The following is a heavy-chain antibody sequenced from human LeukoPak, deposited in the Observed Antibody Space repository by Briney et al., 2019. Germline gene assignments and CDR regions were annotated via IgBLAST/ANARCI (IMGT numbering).Heavy chain of an antibody. CDR3: VRDLHYSRLDY. D-gene: IGHD4-11*01. Sequence: GGSLRLSCAVSGLSFSTSWMDWVRQAPGKGLEWVASINPDESEKYSAGSVKGRFTISRDNAKNLLFLQMENLRVEDTAFYYCVRDLHYSRLDYWGQGMLVAVSS. V-gene: IGHV3-7*01. J-gene: IGHJ4*02. CDR1: GLSFSTSW. CDR2: INPDESEK.